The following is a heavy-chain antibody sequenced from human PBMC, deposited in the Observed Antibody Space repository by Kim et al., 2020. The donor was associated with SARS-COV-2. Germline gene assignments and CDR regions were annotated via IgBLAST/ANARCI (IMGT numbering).Heavy chain of an antibody. J-gene: IGHJ4*02. Sequence: GSLRLSCAASGFTFSNYGMHWVRQAPGKGLEWVAVIWNDGSNKYFADSVRGRFTISRDNSKNTLYLQMNSLRAEDTALYFCAKDIGTSWYPLGYWGQGTLVTVSS. D-gene: IGHD6-13*01. CDR1: GFTFSNYG. CDR2: IWNDGSNK. V-gene: IGHV3-33*06. CDR3: AKDIGTSWYPLGY.